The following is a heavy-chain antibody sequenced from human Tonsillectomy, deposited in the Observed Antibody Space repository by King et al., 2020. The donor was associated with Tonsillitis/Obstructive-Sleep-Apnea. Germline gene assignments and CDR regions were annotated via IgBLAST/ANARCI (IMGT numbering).Heavy chain of an antibody. J-gene: IGHJ4*02. CDR3: LTGALVDGRRDY. CDR2: IKSKKDGETT. D-gene: IGHD3-9*01. CDR1: GFTFTNDC. V-gene: IGHV3-15*07. Sequence: VQLVESGGGLVKPGESLRLSCAVSGFTFTNDCMNWVRQAPGKGLEWVGRIKSKKDGETTDYAAPVKGRFTLSRDDSKSVVYLQMNTLQSGDTAEYYSLTGALVDGRRDYWGQGTLVPVSS.